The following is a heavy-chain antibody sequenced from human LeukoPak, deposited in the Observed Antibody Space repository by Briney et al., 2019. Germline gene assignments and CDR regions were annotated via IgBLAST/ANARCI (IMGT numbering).Heavy chain of an antibody. CDR2: IYTDGST. CDR3: ASLFGVVKRFDY. Sequence: PSETLSLTCTVSGGSITSGSHYWRWIRQPAGTGLEWIGRIYTDGSTNYNPSLKSRVTISVDTSKNQFSLKLSSVTAADTAVYYCASLFGVVKRFDYWGQGTLVTVSS. CDR1: GGSITSGSHY. D-gene: IGHD3-3*01. J-gene: IGHJ4*02. V-gene: IGHV4-61*02.